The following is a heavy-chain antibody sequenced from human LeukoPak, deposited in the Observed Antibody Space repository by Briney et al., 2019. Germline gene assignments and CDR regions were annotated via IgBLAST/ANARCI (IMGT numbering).Heavy chain of an antibody. CDR3: ARRPSWFDP. J-gene: IGHJ5*02. D-gene: IGHD6-6*01. CDR1: GGSISSSSYY. CDR2: IYYSGST. V-gene: IGHV4-39*07. Sequence: PSETLSLTCTVSGGSISSSSYYWGWIRQPPGKGLEWIGSIYYSGSTYYNPSLKSRVTISVDTSKNRFSLKLSSVTAADTAVYYCARRPSWFDPWGQGTLVTVSS.